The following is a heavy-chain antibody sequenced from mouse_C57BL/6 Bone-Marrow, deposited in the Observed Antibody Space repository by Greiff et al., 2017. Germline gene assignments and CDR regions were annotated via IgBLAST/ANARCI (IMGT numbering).Heavy chain of an antibody. V-gene: IGHV7-3*01. CDR2: IRNKANGYTT. D-gene: IGHD1-1*01. J-gene: IGHJ3*01. Sequence: DVMLVESGGGLVQPGGSLSLSCAASGFTFTDYYMSWVRQPPGKALEWLGFIRNKANGYTTEYSASVKGRFTISRDNSQSILYLQMNALRAEDSATYYCARSYGSSYDAYWGQGTLVTVSA. CDR3: ARSYGSSYDAY. CDR1: GFTFTDYY.